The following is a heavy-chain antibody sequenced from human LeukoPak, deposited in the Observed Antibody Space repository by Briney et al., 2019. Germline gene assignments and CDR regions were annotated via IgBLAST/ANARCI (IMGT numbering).Heavy chain of an antibody. D-gene: IGHD3-10*01. J-gene: IGHJ4*02. CDR3: AGDRTYGTDY. CDR2: IYYRGST. V-gene: IGHV4-39*07. Sequence: SETLSLTCTVSSGSISSSNYYWGWIRQPPGKGPEWIGSIYYRGSTYYNPSLKSRVTISVDTSKNQFSLKLSSVTAADTAVYYCAGDRTYGTDYWGQGTLVTVSS. CDR1: SGSISSSNYY.